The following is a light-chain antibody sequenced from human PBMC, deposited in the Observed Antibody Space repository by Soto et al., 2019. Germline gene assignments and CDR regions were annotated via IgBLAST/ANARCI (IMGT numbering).Light chain of an antibody. V-gene: IGKV3-11*01. CDR2: DAS. Sequence: EIVLTHSPATLSLSPGERATLSCRASQSVSSYLAWYQQKPGQAPRLLIQDASNRATGIPARFSGSGSGTDFTLTISSLEPEDFAVYYCQQRSNWPPWTFGQGTKVEIK. J-gene: IGKJ1*01. CDR3: QQRSNWPPWT. CDR1: QSVSSY.